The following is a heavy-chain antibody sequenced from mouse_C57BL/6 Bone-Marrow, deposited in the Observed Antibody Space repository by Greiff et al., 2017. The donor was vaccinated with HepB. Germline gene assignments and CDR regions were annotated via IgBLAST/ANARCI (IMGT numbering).Heavy chain of an antibody. V-gene: IGHV14-4*01. CDR2: IDPENGDT. J-gene: IGHJ2*01. Sequence: VQLQQSGAELVRPGASVKLSCTASGFNIKDDYMHWVKQRPEQGLEWIGWIDPENGDTEYASKFQGKATITEDTSSNTAYLQLSSLTSEDSAVYYCTRWDSSGDFDYWGQGTTLTVSS. CDR1: GFNIKDDY. CDR3: TRWDSSGDFDY. D-gene: IGHD3-2*02.